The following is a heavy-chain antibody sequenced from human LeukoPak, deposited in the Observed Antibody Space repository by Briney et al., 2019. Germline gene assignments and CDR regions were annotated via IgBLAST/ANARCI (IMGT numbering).Heavy chain of an antibody. CDR1: GFTFSSYE. J-gene: IGHJ6*04. Sequence: GGSLRLSCAASGFTFSSYEMNWVRQATGKGLEWVSYISSSGSTIYYADSVKGRFTISRDNAKNSLYLQMNSLRAEDTAVYYCARESGTPYYYYGMDVWGKGTTVTVSS. CDR3: ARESGTPYYYYGMDV. CDR2: ISSSGSTI. D-gene: IGHD1-7*01. V-gene: IGHV3-48*03.